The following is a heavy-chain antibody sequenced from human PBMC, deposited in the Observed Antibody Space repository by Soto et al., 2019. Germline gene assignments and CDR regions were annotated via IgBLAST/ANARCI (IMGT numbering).Heavy chain of an antibody. CDR3: ARDIVDSSGYSMNFDY. CDR2: ISSSSSYI. V-gene: IGHV3-21*01. J-gene: IGHJ4*02. Sequence: EVQLVESGGGLVKPGGSLRLSCAASGFTFSSYSMNWVRQAPGKGLEWVSSISSSSSYIYYADSVKGRFTISRDNAKNSLYLQMNSLRAEDTAVYYCARDIVDSSGYSMNFDYWGQGTLVTVSS. CDR1: GFTFSSYS. D-gene: IGHD3-22*01.